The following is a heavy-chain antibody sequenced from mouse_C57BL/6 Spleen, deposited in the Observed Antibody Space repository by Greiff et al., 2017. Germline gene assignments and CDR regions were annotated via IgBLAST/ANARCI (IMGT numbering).Heavy chain of an antibody. CDR2: INPNNGGT. D-gene: IGHD1-1*01. CDR1: GYTFTDYN. Sequence: EVQLQQSGPELVKPGASVKIPCKASGYTFTDYNMDWVKQSHGKSLEWIGDINPNNGGTIYNQKFKGKATLTVDKSSSTAYMELRSLTSEDTAVYYCARSGYYYGSSPYYYAMDYWGQGTSVTVSS. CDR3: ARSGYYYGSSPYYYAMDY. J-gene: IGHJ4*01. V-gene: IGHV1-18*01.